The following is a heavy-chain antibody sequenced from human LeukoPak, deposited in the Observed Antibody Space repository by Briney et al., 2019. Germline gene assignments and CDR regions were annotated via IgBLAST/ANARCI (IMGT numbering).Heavy chain of an antibody. J-gene: IGHJ6*03. CDR2: ISGSGGST. Sequence: GGSLRLSCAASGFTFSSYAMSWVRQAPGKGLEWVSAISGSGGSTYYADSVKGRFTISRDNSKNTLYLQMNSLRAEDTAVYYCALVPAAMEYYYYYMDVWGKGTTVTVSS. V-gene: IGHV3-23*01. CDR3: ALVPAAMEYYYYYMDV. CDR1: GFTFSSYA. D-gene: IGHD2-2*01.